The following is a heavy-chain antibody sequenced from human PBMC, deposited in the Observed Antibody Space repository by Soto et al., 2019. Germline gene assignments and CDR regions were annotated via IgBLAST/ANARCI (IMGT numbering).Heavy chain of an antibody. J-gene: IGHJ4*02. Sequence: GGSLRLSCAASGFTFSSYWMSWVRQAPGKGLEWVANIKQDGSEKYYVDSVKGRFTISRDNAKNSLYLQMNSLRAEDTAVYYCARDPGIAVAGIDYWGQGTLVTVSS. CDR2: IKQDGSEK. V-gene: IGHV3-7*01. D-gene: IGHD6-19*01. CDR3: ARDPGIAVAGIDY. CDR1: GFTFSSYW.